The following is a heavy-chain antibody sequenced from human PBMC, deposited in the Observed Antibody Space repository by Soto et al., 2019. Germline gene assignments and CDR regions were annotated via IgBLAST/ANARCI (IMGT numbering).Heavy chain of an antibody. V-gene: IGHV3-23*01. Sequence: HPGGSLRLSCAASGFTFSSYAMSWVRQAPGKGLEWVSAISGSGGSTYYADSVKGRFIISRDNSKNTLYLQMNSLRAEDTAVYYCAKAMDSGYDWPYFDFWAQRTLVTVSS. D-gene: IGHD5-12*01. CDR3: AKAMDSGYDWPYFDF. CDR1: GFTFSSYA. J-gene: IGHJ4*02. CDR2: ISGSGGST.